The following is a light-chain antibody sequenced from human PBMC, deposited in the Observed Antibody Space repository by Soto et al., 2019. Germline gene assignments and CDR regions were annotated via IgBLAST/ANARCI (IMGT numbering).Light chain of an antibody. V-gene: IGKV1-5*03. Sequence: DIQITQSPSSLSASIGDIVTITCRASQTVNTYLHWYQQKPGKAPKLLIYKASTLKSGVPSRFSGSGSGTEFTLTISSLQPDDFATYYCQHYNSYSEAFGQGTKVDIK. CDR1: QTVNTY. J-gene: IGKJ1*01. CDR2: KAS. CDR3: QHYNSYSEA.